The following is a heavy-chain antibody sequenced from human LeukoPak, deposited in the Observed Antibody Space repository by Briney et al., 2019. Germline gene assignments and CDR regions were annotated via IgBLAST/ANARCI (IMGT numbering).Heavy chain of an antibody. J-gene: IGHJ2*01. CDR2: ISSSRTTV. Sequence: GGSLRLSCAASGFTFSSYSMNWVRQAPGKGLEWVSFISSSRTTVYYADSVKGRFTISRDNAENSVSLQMTSLRAEDTAVYYCARDHGHGGAVYWYFDLWGRGTLVTVSS. CDR1: GFTFSSYS. V-gene: IGHV3-48*04. D-gene: IGHD4-23*01. CDR3: ARDHGHGGAVYWYFDL.